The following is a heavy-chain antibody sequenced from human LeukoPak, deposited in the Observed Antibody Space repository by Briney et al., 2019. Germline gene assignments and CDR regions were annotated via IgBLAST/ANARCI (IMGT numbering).Heavy chain of an antibody. CDR3: ARTAHYYGSGSYYSY. D-gene: IGHD3-10*01. J-gene: IGHJ4*02. CDR2: MSPNSGNT. V-gene: IGHV1-8*02. Sequence: ASVKVSCKASGYTFTSYGISWVRQAPGQGPEWMGWMSPNSGNTGYAQKFQGRVAMTRNTSISTAYMELGSLRSDDTAVYYCARTAHYYGSGSYYSYWGQGTLVTVSS. CDR1: GYTFTSYG.